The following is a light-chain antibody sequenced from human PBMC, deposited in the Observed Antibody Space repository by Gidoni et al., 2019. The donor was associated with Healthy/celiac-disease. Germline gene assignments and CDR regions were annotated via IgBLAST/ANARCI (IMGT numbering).Light chain of an antibody. Sequence: IVMTQSPATLYVSPGERATLSCRASQSVSSNLAWYQQKPGQAPRLLIYGASTRATGIPDRFSGSGSGTEFTLTISSLQSEDFAVYNCQQYNNWRPYTFGQGTKLEIK. V-gene: IGKV3-15*01. CDR3: QQYNNWRPYT. CDR1: QSVSSN. CDR2: GAS. J-gene: IGKJ2*01.